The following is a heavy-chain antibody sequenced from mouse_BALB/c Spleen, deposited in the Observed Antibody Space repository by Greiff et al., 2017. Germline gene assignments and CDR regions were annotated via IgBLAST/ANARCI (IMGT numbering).Heavy chain of an antibody. J-gene: IGHJ4*01. CDR3: ARGGLLSYAMDY. D-gene: IGHD2-13*01. CDR1: GFTFSSYA. Sequence: EVQVVESGGGLVKPGGSLKLSCAASGFTFSSYAMSWVRQTPEKRLEWVASISSGGSTYYPDSVKGRFTISRDNARNILYLQMSSLRSEDTAMYYCARGGLLSYAMDYWGQGTSVTVSS. V-gene: IGHV5-6-5*01. CDR2: ISSGGST.